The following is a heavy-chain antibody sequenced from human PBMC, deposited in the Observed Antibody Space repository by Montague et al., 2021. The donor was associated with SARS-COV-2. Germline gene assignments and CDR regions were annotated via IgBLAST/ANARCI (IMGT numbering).Heavy chain of an antibody. Sequence: TLSLTCTVSGGSISSDGYYWSWIRQHPGQDLHSIGYIYYGVNTYYTPSRKIRVTISVDTSKNKFSLKLVSVTAAATSVYYCARSRITVIVAVNAFDIWGQGTLVTVSS. CDR2: IYYGVNT. V-gene: IGHV4-31*03. CDR3: ARSRITVIVAVNAFDI. CDR1: GGSISSDGYY. D-gene: IGHD3-22*01. J-gene: IGHJ3*02.